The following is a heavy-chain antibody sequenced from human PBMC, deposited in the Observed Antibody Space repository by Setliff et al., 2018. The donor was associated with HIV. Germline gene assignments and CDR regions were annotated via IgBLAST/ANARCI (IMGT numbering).Heavy chain of an antibody. D-gene: IGHD3-3*01. CDR1: GGSFSGYY. V-gene: IGHV4-59*01. CDR3: ARGVNFDY. CDR2: IYIYNSGST. Sequence: KPSETLSLTCSVSGGSFSGYYWSRIRQPPGKGLEWIGYIYIYNSGSTNYNPSLTSRVTISVDTSRNQFSLKLTSGTAADTAIYYCARGVNFDYWGQGTQVTVSS. J-gene: IGHJ4*02.